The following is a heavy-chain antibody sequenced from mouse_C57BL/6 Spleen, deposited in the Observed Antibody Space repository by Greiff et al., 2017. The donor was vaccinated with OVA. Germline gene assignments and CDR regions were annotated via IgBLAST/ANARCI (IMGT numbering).Heavy chain of an antibody. J-gene: IGHJ2*02. D-gene: IGHD1-2*01. V-gene: IGHV14-2*01. Sequence: VQLQQSGAELVKPGASVKLSCTASGFNIKDYYMHWVKQRTEQGLEWIGRISPEDGETKYAPKLQGKATITADTSSNTAYLQLISMPSADTAAYYCSRDPYHYDYIDCWCQGTSLTVSS. CDR2: ISPEDGET. CDR1: GFNIKDYY. CDR3: SRDPYHYDYIDC.